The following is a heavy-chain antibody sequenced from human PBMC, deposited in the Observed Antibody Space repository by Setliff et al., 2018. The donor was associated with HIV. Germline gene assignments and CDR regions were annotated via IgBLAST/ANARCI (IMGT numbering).Heavy chain of an antibody. CDR1: GGTFSSYS. CDR3: ARGSGGYCSGGSCYFCFGLAL. D-gene: IGHD2-15*01. CDR2: IIPIFNTA. J-gene: IGHJ6*02. Sequence: SVKVSCKASGGTFSSYSITWVRQAPGQGLEWMGGIIPIFNTANYAQKFQGRVTITADESTSTAYMELSSLGSEDTAVYDCARGSGGYCSGGSCYFCFGLALWGQGTTVTVSS. V-gene: IGHV1-69*13.